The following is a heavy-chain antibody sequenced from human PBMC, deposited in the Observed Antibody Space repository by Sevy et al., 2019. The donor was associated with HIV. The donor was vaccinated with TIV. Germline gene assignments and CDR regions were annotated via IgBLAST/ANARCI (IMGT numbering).Heavy chain of an antibody. V-gene: IGHV3-30*18. CDR1: GFTFSSYG. CDR2: ISYDGSNK. CDR3: AKGKETYYYYYGMDV. J-gene: IGHJ6*02. Sequence: GGSLRLSCAASGFTFSSYGMHWVRQGPGKGLEWVAIISYDGSNKYYPDSVKGRFTVSRDNSKNTLYLQMNSLRDEDTAVYYCAKGKETYYYYYGMDVWGQGTTVTVSS.